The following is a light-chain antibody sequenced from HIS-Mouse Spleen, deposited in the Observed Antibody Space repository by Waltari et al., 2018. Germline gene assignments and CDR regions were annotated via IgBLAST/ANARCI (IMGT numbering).Light chain of an antibody. J-gene: IGLJ2*01. Sequence: QSALTQPASVSGSPGQSITISCTGTSSDVGGYNYVSWYQQHPGKAPKLMIYDVSNRPSGGSNRVSGSKSGNTASLTISGLQAEDEADYYCSSYTSSSTLVVFGGGTKLTVL. CDR2: DVS. V-gene: IGLV2-14*03. CDR3: SSYTSSSTLVV. CDR1: SSDVGGYNY.